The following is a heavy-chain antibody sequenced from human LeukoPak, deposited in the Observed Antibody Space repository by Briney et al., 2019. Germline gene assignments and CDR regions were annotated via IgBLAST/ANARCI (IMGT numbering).Heavy chain of an antibody. J-gene: IGHJ3*02. CDR2: INPYNGNT. V-gene: IGHV1-18*01. CDR1: CYPFTSYG. CDR3: ARVHPGYKSAFLRAFDM. D-gene: IGHD1-14*01. Sequence: GASVQVSFNASCYPFTSYGISWVRPAPGQGVGWMGWINPYNGNTNYAQNLQGRVTITTDTSTSTAYMELRSLRSDDTAVYYCARVHPGYKSAFLRAFDMWGQGTMVIVSS.